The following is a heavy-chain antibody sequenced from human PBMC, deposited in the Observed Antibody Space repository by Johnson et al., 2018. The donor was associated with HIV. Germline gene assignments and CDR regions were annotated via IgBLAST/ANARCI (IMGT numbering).Heavy chain of an antibody. CDR2: INWNGGST. D-gene: IGHD2-15*01. J-gene: IGHJ3*02. CDR1: GFTFDDYG. Sequence: VQLVESGGGFIQPGRSLRLSCAASGFTFDDYGMSWVRQAPGKGLEWVSGINWNGGSTGYADSVKGRFTISRDNAKNSLYLQMNSLRAEDTALYYCARDGEYCSGGSCSDAFDIWGQGTMVTVSS. V-gene: IGHV3-20*04. CDR3: ARDGEYCSGGSCSDAFDI.